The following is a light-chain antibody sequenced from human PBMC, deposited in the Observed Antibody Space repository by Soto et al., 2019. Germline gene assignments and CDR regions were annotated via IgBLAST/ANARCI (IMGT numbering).Light chain of an antibody. Sequence: DIQLTQSPSFLSASVGDRVTITCRASQGISNYLGWYQQKPGEAPKLLIYVASTLRSGVPSRFSGSGSGTKFTLTISNLQPEDFATYYCQQLNSFLPFAFGPGTKVDV. CDR3: QQLNSFLPFA. CDR1: QGISNY. V-gene: IGKV1-9*01. J-gene: IGKJ3*01. CDR2: VAS.